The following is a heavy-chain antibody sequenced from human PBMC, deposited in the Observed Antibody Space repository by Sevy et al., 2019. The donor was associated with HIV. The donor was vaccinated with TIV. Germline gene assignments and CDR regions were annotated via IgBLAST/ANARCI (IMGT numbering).Heavy chain of an antibody. D-gene: IGHD3-10*01. CDR1: GYTFSSYG. Sequence: ASVKVSCKASGYTFSSYGISWVRQAPGQGLEWMGWISDYNGYTNYAHKFQGRVTMSTETSTRTAYKELRSLRSDDTAVYFCAREGYYYRSGTYRTPNYYGMDVWGQGAAVTVSS. J-gene: IGHJ6*02. V-gene: IGHV1-18*01. CDR3: AREGYYYRSGTYRTPNYYGMDV. CDR2: ISDYNGYT.